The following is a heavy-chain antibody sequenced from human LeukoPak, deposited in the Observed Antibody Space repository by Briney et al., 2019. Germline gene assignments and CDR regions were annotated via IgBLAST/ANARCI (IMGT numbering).Heavy chain of an antibody. CDR3: AKDRSPTVTSFYYYHGMDV. V-gene: IGHV3-30*18. Sequence: GGSLRLSCAASGFTLSRHGMHWVRQAPGKGLEWVTVISNDGNKKYYADSVKGRFTTSRDNSKLYLQMDSLRPEDTAVYYCAKDRSPTVTSFYYYHGMDVWGQGTTVTVSS. D-gene: IGHD4-17*01. CDR2: ISNDGNKK. J-gene: IGHJ6*02. CDR1: GFTLSRHG.